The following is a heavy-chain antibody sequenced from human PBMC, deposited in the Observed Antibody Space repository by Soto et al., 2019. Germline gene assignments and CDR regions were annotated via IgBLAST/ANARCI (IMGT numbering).Heavy chain of an antibody. CDR2: ISGSGGST. CDR1: GFTFSSYA. J-gene: IGHJ4*02. D-gene: IGHD4-4*01. V-gene: IGHV3-23*01. CDR3: AKDVQSQPTTYIDY. Sequence: EVQLLESGGGLVQPGGSLRLSCAASGFTFSSYAMSWVRQAPGKGLEWVSAISGSGGSTYYADSVKGRFTISRDNSKNPLYLQMNSLRAEDTAVYYCAKDVQSQPTTYIDYWGQGTLVTVSS.